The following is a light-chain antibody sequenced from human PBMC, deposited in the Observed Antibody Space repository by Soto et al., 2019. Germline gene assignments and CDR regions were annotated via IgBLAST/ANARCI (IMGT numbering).Light chain of an antibody. Sequence: QLLLTQSPSASASLGASVKLTCTLSSGHSNYDIAWHQQQPEKGPRYLMKLDSDGSHNRGDGIPDRFSGSSSGAERYVTISSLQSEDEADYYCQTWGPGFVLFGGGTKLTVL. J-gene: IGLJ2*01. CDR1: SGHSNYD. V-gene: IGLV4-69*02. CDR2: LDSDGSH. CDR3: QTWGPGFVL.